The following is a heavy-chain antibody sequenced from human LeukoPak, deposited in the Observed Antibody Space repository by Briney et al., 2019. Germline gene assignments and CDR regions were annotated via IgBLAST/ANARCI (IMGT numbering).Heavy chain of an antibody. J-gene: IGHJ4*02. CDR3: ATGVRWDFDY. V-gene: IGHV1-18*01. Sequence: ASVKVSCKASGYTLNSFGISWVRQAPGQGLEWMGWISAYNGNTNYAQNLQGRVTMTTDTSTSTAYMELRSLRSDDTAVYFCATGVRWDFDYWGQGSLVNVSS. CDR2: ISAYNGNT. D-gene: IGHD4-23*01. CDR1: GYTLNSFG.